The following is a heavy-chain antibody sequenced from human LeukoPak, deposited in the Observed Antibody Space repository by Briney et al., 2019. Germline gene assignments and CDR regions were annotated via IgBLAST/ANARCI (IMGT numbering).Heavy chain of an antibody. J-gene: IGHJ3*02. V-gene: IGHV4-59*01. Sequence: SETLSLTCTVSGGSISSYYWSWIRQPPGKGLEWIGYIYYSGSTNYNPSLKSRVTISVDTSKNQFSLKLSSVTVADTAVYYCARDRGGAFDIWGQGTMVTVSS. D-gene: IGHD3-10*01. CDR3: ARDRGGAFDI. CDR2: IYYSGST. CDR1: GGSISSYY.